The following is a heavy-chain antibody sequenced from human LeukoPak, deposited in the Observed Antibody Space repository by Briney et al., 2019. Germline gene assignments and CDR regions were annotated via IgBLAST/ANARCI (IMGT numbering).Heavy chain of an antibody. V-gene: IGHV1-69*10. Sequence: ASVKVSCKASGGTFSDYALNWARQAPGQGLEWMGVFIPILGTANSTQKFQGRVTITADISTNTVYMELSSLRSEDTAVYFCAGIPVFGVVLHQEPVWGKGTTVTVSS. CDR1: GGTFSDYA. J-gene: IGHJ6*04. CDR3: AGIPVFGVVLHQEPV. D-gene: IGHD3-3*01. CDR2: FIPILGTA.